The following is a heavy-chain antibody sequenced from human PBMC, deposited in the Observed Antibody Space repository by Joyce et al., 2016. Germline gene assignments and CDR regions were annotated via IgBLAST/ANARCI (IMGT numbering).Heavy chain of an antibody. J-gene: IGHJ4*02. Sequence: QVQLVESGGGVVQPGRYLRLSCAASGITLRSYGMHWVRQAPGNGLEWVAVISYDGSKKYYVDSVKGRFTISRDNSKNTLYLQMNSLRAEDTAVYYCAKDVTTVTTGYFDYWGQGTLVTVSS. V-gene: IGHV3-30*18. CDR3: AKDVTTVTTGYFDY. CDR2: ISYDGSKK. D-gene: IGHD4-17*01. CDR1: GITLRSYG.